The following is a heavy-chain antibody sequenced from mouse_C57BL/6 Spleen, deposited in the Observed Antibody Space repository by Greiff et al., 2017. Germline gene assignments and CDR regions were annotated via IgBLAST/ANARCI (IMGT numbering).Heavy chain of an antibody. CDR2: INPGSGGT. CDR1: GYAFTNYL. J-gene: IGHJ2*01. D-gene: IGHD1-1*02. Sequence: QVQLQQSGAELVRPGTSVKVSCKASGYAFTNYLIEWVKQRPGQGLEWIGVINPGSGGTNYNEKFKGKATLTADKSSSTAYMQLSSRTSEDAAVYFCARSGGYGYFDYWGQGTTRTVSS. V-gene: IGHV1-54*01. CDR3: ARSGGYGYFDY.